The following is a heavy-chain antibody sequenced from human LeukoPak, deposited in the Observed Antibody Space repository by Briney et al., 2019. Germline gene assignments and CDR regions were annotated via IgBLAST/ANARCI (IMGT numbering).Heavy chain of an antibody. CDR3: ARHASKYSYGSYYYYYMDV. Sequence: SETLSLTCAVYGGSFSGYYWSWIRQPPGKGLEWIGEINHSESTNYNPSLKSRVTISVDTSKNQFSLKLSSVTAADTAVYYCARHASKYSYGSYYYYYMDVWGKGTTVTISS. V-gene: IGHV4-34*01. CDR2: INHSEST. CDR1: GGSFSGYY. J-gene: IGHJ6*03. D-gene: IGHD5-18*01.